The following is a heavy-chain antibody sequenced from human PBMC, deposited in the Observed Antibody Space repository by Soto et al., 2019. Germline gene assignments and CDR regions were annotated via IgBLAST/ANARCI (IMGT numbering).Heavy chain of an antibody. J-gene: IGHJ6*02. Sequence: GESLRLSCSASGFTFSSYSMNWVRQAPGKGLEWVSYITSSSNTIYYADSVKGRFTISRDNAKNSLYLQMNSLRDEDTAVYYCASRDYDLIDYYGMDVWGQGT. D-gene: IGHD3-3*01. CDR1: GFTFSSYS. CDR2: ITSSSNTI. V-gene: IGHV3-48*02. CDR3: ASRDYDLIDYYGMDV.